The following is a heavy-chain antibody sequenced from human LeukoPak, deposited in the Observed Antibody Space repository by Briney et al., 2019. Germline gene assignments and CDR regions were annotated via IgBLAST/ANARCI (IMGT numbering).Heavy chain of an antibody. J-gene: IGHJ4*02. CDR2: TYYRSKWYN. Sequence: SQTLSLTCVVSGDSVSSKNGAWTWIRQSPSRGLEWLGSTYYRSKWYNDYAESMEGRMTISQDTSKNQYSLHLYSVTPDDTAVYYCARDFGTTGWHTFDYWGQGTLVTVSS. CDR3: ARDFGTTGWHTFDY. D-gene: IGHD6-19*01. CDR1: GDSVSSKNGA. V-gene: IGHV6-1*01.